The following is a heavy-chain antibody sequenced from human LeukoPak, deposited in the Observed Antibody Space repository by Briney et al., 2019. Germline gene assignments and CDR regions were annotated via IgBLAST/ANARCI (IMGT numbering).Heavy chain of an antibody. CDR3: ARSPYVGDHYGPSA. D-gene: IGHD3-10*01. J-gene: IGHJ5*02. V-gene: IGHV3-23*01. CDR2: ISGSGGST. Sequence: PGGSLRLSCAASGFTFSSYAMSWVRQAPGKGLEWVSAISGSGGSTYYADSVKGRFTISRDNSKNTLYLQMNSLRAEDTAIYYCARSPYVGDHYGPSAWGQGALVTVSS. CDR1: GFTFSSYA.